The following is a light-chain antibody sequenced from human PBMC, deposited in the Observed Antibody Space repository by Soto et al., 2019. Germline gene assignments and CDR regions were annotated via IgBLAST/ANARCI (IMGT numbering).Light chain of an antibody. V-gene: IGLV2-14*01. J-gene: IGLJ1*01. CDR2: EVS. CDR3: SSYTSGTTLIA. CDR1: SSDIGSYTY. Sequence: QSALTQPASVSGSPGQSITISCTGTSSDIGSYTYVSWYQQHPGKAPKLMIYEVSNRPSGVSGRFSGSKSGNTASLTISGLQADDEADYYCSSYTSGTTLIAFGPGTKLTV.